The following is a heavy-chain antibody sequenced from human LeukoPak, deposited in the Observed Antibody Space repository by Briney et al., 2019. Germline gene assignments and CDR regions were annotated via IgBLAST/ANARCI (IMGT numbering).Heavy chain of an antibody. J-gene: IGHJ2*01. V-gene: IGHV4-39*07. Sequence: SETLSLTCTVSGGSISSSDYYWGWIRQPPEKGLEWIGSIYYSGSTYYNPSLKSRVTMSVDTSKNQFSLKLSSVTAADTAVYYCARDRVTGTETYWYFDLWGRGTLVTVSS. D-gene: IGHD1-20*01. CDR1: GGSISSSDYY. CDR3: ARDRVTGTETYWYFDL. CDR2: IYYSGST.